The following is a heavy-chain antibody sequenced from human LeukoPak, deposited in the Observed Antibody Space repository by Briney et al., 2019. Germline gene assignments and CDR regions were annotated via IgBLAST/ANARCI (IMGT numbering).Heavy chain of an antibody. CDR3: ARGQFRYFVWLLQYNWFDP. CDR1: GYTFTSYD. J-gene: IGHJ5*02. D-gene: IGHD3-9*01. Sequence: ASVKVSCRASGYTFTSYDINWVRQATGQGLEWMGWMNPNSGNTGYAQKFQGRVTMTRNTSISTAYMELSSLRSEDTAVYYCARGQFRYFVWLLQYNWFDPWGQGTLVTVSS. CDR2: MNPNSGNT. V-gene: IGHV1-8*01.